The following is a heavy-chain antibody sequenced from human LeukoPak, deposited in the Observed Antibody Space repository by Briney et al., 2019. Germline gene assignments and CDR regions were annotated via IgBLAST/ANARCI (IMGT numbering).Heavy chain of an antibody. CDR3: ARGVEEQWLLAWFDP. Sequence: ASVKVSCKASGGTFSSYAISWVRQAPGQGLEWMGGIIPIFGTANYAQKFQGRVTITADESTSTAYMELSSLRSEDTAVYYCARGVEEQWLLAWFDPWGQGTLVTVSS. CDR1: GGTFSSYA. CDR2: IIPIFGTA. V-gene: IGHV1-69*13. J-gene: IGHJ5*02. D-gene: IGHD6-19*01.